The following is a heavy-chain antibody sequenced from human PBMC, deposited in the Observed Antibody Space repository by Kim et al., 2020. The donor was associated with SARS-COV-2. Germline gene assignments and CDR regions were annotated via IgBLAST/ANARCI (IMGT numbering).Heavy chain of an antibody. CDR2: IVVGSGNT. D-gene: IGHD5-18*01. V-gene: IGHV1-58*01. CDR1: GFTFTSSA. J-gene: IGHJ4*02. CDR3: AADPDGYSYDKFFDY. Sequence: SVKVSCKASGFTFTSSAVQWVRQARGQRLEWIGWIVVGSGNTNYAQKFQERVTITRDMSTSTAYMELSSLRSEDTAVYYCAADPDGYSYDKFFDYWGQGTLVTVSS.